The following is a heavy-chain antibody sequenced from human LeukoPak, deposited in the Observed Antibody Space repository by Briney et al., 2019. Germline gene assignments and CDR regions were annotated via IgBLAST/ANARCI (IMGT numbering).Heavy chain of an antibody. D-gene: IGHD1-1*01. CDR3: ARRRRRAKVGYYYYYMDV. Sequence: PSETLSLTCTVSGGSISSSSSYWGWIRQPPGKGLEWIGSIYYSGSTYYNPSLKSRITISVDTSKNQFSLKLSSVTAADTAVYYCARRRRRAKVGYYYYYMDVWGKGTTVTISS. CDR2: IYYSGST. CDR1: GGSISSSSSY. J-gene: IGHJ6*03. V-gene: IGHV4-39*01.